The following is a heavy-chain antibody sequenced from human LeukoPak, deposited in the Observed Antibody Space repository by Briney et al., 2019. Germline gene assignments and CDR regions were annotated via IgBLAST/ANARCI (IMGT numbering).Heavy chain of an antibody. CDR3: ALNLYYYDSSGFAFDI. D-gene: IGHD3-22*01. J-gene: IGHJ3*02. CDR1: GGTFSSYA. V-gene: IGHV1-69*13. Sequence: SVKVSCKASGGTFSSYAISWVRQAPGQGLEWMGGIIPIFGTANYEQKFQGRVTITADESTSTAYLELSSLRSEDTAVYYCALNLYYYDSSGFAFDIWGQGTMVTVSS. CDR2: IIPIFGTA.